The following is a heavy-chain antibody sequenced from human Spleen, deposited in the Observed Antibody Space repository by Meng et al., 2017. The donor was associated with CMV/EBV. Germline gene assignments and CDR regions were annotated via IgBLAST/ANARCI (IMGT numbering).Heavy chain of an antibody. CDR3: ARGDGYYDILTGYSS. CDR2: IKQDGSEK. D-gene: IGHD3-9*01. CDR1: GFTFSSYW. V-gene: IGHV3-7*01. J-gene: IGHJ5*02. Sequence: GESLKISCAASGFTFSSYWMSWVRQAPGKGLEWVANIKQDGSEKYYVDSVKGRFTISRDNSKNTLYLQMNSLRAEDTAVYYCARGDGYYDILTGYSSWGQGTLVTVSS.